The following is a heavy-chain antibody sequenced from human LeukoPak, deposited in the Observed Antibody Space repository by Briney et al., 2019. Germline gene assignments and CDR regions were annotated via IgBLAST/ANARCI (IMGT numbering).Heavy chain of an antibody. CDR2: NYYSGIT. Sequence: PSETLSLTCTVSGGSISSGGYYWSWIRQHPGKGLEWIGYNYYSGITYYNPSLKSRVIISVDTSKNQFSLKLSSVTAADTAVYYCAHDSLGYGMDVWGQGTTVTVSS. CDR3: AHDSLGYGMDV. CDR1: GGSISSGGYY. V-gene: IGHV4-31*03. J-gene: IGHJ6*02. D-gene: IGHD1-1*01.